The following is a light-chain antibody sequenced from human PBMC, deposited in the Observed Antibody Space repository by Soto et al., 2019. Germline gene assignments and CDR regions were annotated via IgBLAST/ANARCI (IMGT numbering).Light chain of an antibody. CDR1: QDISNY. Sequence: DIQMTQSPSSLSASVGDRVTITCQASQDISNYLNWYQQKPGKAPKLLIYDASTLETGVPSRFSGSGSGTDFTFTLNGLQPEDIATYYCQHYDNLPPTFGGVTKVEIK. CDR3: QHYDNLPPT. V-gene: IGKV1-33*01. CDR2: DAS. J-gene: IGKJ4*01.